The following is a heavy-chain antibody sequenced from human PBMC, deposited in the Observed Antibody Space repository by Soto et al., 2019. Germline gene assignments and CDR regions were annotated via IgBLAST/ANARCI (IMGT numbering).Heavy chain of an antibody. D-gene: IGHD2-21*02. CDR1: GYTFTSYG. J-gene: IGHJ4*02. V-gene: IGHV1-18*04. CDR2: ISAYNGNT. CDR3: ARESSRVVTAIPKHDY. Sequence: ASVKVSCKASGYTFTSYGISWVRQAPGQGLEWMGWISAYNGNTNYAQKLQGRVTMTTDTSTSTAYMELRSLRSDDTAVYYCARESSRVVTAIPKHDYWGQGTLVTVSS.